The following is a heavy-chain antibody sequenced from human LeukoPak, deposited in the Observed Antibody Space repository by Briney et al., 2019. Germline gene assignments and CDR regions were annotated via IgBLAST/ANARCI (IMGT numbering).Heavy chain of an antibody. CDR3: ARRYCSSIACFSPLDY. J-gene: IGHJ4*02. V-gene: IGHV5-51*01. D-gene: IGHD2-15*01. CDR1: GYIFINYW. Sequence: GESLKISCKGSGYIFINYWIGWVRQIPGKGLEWMGTIYPGDSTTRYSPSFQGQVTISADKSISTAYLQWCSLKASDTAMYYCARRYCSSIACFSPLDYWGQGTLVTVSP. CDR2: IYPGDSTT.